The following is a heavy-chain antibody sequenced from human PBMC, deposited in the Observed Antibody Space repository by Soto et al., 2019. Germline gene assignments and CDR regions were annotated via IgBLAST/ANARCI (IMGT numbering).Heavy chain of an antibody. V-gene: IGHV1-8*01. Sequence: ASVKVSCKASGYTFTSYDINWVRQATGQGLEWMGWMNPNSGNTGYAQKFQGRVTMTRNTSISTAYMELSSLRSEDTAVYYCARAHYYDSSGYCPIFNFWGQGTLVTVSS. CDR3: ARAHYYDSSGYCPIFNF. CDR1: GYTFTSYD. J-gene: IGHJ4*02. CDR2: MNPNSGNT. D-gene: IGHD3-22*01.